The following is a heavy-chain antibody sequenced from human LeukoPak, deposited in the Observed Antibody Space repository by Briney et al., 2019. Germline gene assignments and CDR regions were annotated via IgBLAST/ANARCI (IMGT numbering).Heavy chain of an antibody. CDR1: GGSISSSNW. CDR3: AREVYSSDPKDNAFDI. V-gene: IGHV4-4*02. CDR2: IYHSGST. Sequence: SETLSLTRAVSGGSISSSNWWSWVRQPPGKGLEWIGEIYHSGSTNYNPSLKSRVTISVDKSKNQFSLKLSSVTAADTAVYYCAREVYSSDPKDNAFDIWGQGTMVTVSS. D-gene: IGHD6-19*01. J-gene: IGHJ3*02.